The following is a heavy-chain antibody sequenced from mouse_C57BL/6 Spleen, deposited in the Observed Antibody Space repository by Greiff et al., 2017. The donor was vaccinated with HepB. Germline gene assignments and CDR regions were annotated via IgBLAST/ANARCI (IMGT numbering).Heavy chain of an antibody. Sequence: QVQLQQPGAELVKPGASVKLSCKASGYTFTSYWMQWVKQRPGQGLEWIGEIDPSDSYTNYNQKFKGKATLTVDTSSSTAYMQLSSLTSEDSAVYYCARSDYGKAVDYWGQGTTLTVSS. D-gene: IGHD2-1*01. CDR3: ARSDYGKAVDY. J-gene: IGHJ2*01. V-gene: IGHV1-50*01. CDR2: IDPSDSYT. CDR1: GYTFTSYW.